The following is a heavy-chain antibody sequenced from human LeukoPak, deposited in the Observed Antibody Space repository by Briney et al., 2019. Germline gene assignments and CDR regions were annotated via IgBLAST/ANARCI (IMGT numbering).Heavy chain of an antibody. D-gene: IGHD3-10*01. Sequence: PGGSLRLSCAASGFTFSSYSTNWVRQAPGKGLEWVSYISSSSSTIYYADSVKGRFTISRDNAKNSLYLQMNSLRAEDTAVYYCARTFGHYGSGSPDYWGQGTLVTVSS. CDR2: ISSSSSTI. J-gene: IGHJ4*02. CDR3: ARTFGHYGSGSPDY. CDR1: GFTFSSYS. V-gene: IGHV3-48*01.